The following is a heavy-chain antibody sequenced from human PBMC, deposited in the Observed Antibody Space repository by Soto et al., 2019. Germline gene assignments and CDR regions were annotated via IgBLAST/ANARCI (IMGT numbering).Heavy chain of an antibody. D-gene: IGHD1-26*01. V-gene: IGHV3-33*01. Sequence: QVQLVESGGGVVQPGRPLRLSFAASGFTFSSYGMHWVRQAPGKGLEWVAVIWYDGSNKYYADSVKGRFTISRDNSKNTLYLQMNSLRAEDTAVYYCARDGWELLRGAGFDYWGQGTLVTVSS. CDR2: IWYDGSNK. CDR1: GFTFSSYG. J-gene: IGHJ4*02. CDR3: ARDGWELLRGAGFDY.